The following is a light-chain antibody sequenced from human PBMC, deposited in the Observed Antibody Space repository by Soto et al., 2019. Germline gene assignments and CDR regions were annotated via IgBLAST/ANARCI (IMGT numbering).Light chain of an antibody. J-gene: IGKJ4*01. CDR1: QSLSGTY. Sequence: DMVLPQSPDTLPLSPGESATLSCRASQSLSGTYLASYQLKFGQSPRLLIYAASTWATGVPHRFSGSGSGTDFTLTISRLEPEDFEVYYGQHYVSSPLTFGGGTKVEIK. CDR3: QHYVSSPLT. V-gene: IGKV3-20*01. CDR2: AAS.